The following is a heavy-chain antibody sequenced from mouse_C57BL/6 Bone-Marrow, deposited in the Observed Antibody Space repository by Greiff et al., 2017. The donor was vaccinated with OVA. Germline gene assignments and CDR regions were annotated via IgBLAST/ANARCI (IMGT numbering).Heavy chain of an antibody. CDR2: IYPRSGNT. J-gene: IGHJ2*01. D-gene: IGHD1-1*01. CDR1: GYTFTSYG. V-gene: IGHV1-81*01. CDR3: ARLYYGIFDYFYY. Sequence: VQLQQSGAELARPGASVKLSCKASGYTFTSYGISWVKQRTGQGLEWIGEIYPRSGNTYYNEKFKGKATLTADKSSSTAYMELRSLTSEDSVFYICARLYYGIFDYFYYWGQGTTLSVSS.